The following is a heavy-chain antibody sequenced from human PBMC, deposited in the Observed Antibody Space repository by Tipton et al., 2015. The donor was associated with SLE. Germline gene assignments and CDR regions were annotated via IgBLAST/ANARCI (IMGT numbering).Heavy chain of an antibody. D-gene: IGHD2-21*02. CDR1: GFTFGSYA. J-gene: IGHJ6*02. Sequence: SLRLSCAASGFTFGSYAMYWLRQAPGKGLEWVSSISASGDSKYHADSVKGRFTISRDNSKNTLFLQMNSLRAEDTALYYCAKRGDHKQNYYGMDVWGQGTTVTVSS. V-gene: IGHV3-23*01. CDR3: AKRGDHKQNYYGMDV. CDR2: ISASGDSK.